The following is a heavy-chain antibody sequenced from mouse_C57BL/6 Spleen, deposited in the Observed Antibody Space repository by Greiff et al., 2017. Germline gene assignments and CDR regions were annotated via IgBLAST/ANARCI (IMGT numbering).Heavy chain of an antibody. Sequence: VQVVASDAELVHPGASVQISCTVSGYTFTDHTLHWMKQRPEQGLEWIGYIYPRDGSTKYNEKFKGKAKLTADKSSSTAYMQLNSLTSEDSAVYFCAREIYYGSTAFAYWGQGTLVTVSA. CDR3: AREIYYGSTAFAY. D-gene: IGHD1-1*01. CDR2: IYPRDGST. V-gene: IGHV1-78*01. J-gene: IGHJ3*01. CDR1: GYTFTDHT.